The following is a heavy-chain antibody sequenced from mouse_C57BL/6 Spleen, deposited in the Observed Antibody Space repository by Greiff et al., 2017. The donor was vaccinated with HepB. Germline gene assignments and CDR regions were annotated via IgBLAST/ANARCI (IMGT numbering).Heavy chain of an antibody. CDR1: GFSLTSYG. J-gene: IGHJ3*01. Sequence: VHLVESGPGLVQPSQSLSITCTVSGFSLTSYGVHWVRQSPGKGLEWLGVIWSGGSTDYNAAFISRLSISKDNSKSQVFFKMNSLQADDTAIYYCARKGDYDDGAWFAYWGQGTLVTVSA. CDR3: ARKGDYDDGAWFAY. V-gene: IGHV2-2*01. D-gene: IGHD2-4*01. CDR2: IWSGGST.